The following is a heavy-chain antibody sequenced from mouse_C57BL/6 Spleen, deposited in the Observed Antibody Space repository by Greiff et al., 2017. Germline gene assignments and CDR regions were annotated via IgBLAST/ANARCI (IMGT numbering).Heavy chain of an antibody. CDR3: ARMPLYGSSYSYYFDY. J-gene: IGHJ2*01. CDR1: GYTFTSYW. D-gene: IGHD1-1*01. CDR2: IDPSDSET. V-gene: IGHV1-52*01. Sequence: VQLQQPGAELVRPGSSVKLSCKASGYTFTSYWMHWVKQRPIQGLEWIGNIDPSDSETHYNQKFKDKATLTVDKSSSTAYMQLSSLTSEDSAVYYCARMPLYGSSYSYYFDYWGQGTTLTVSS.